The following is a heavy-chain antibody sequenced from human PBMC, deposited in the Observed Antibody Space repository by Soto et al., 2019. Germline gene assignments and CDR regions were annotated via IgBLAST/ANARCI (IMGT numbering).Heavy chain of an antibody. V-gene: IGHV1-58*02. CDR2: IVVGSGNT. Sequence: SVKVSCKASEFTFTSSAMQWVRQARGQRLEWIGWIVVGSGNTNYAQKCQERVTITRDMSTSTAYMELSSLRSEDTAVYYCAAGQCSGGSCFLGYYGMDVWGQGTTVTVSS. D-gene: IGHD2-15*01. J-gene: IGHJ6*02. CDR1: EFTFTSSA. CDR3: AAGQCSGGSCFLGYYGMDV.